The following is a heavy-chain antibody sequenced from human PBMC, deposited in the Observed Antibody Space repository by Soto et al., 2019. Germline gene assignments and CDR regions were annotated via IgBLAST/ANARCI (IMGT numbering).Heavy chain of an antibody. D-gene: IGHD3-3*01. Sequence: QVQLQESGPRLVKPSGTLSLTCAVSSGSIDNVYWWSWVRQSPGKGLEWIGETSHDGVTNYNPSPGGRVTIPIRKAKDHFSLDPHSGTAAETAMLFWSRKGDCPPPRCIVGRFGPWGPGTLVTVSS. V-gene: IGHV4-4*02. CDR3: SRKGDCPPPRCIVGRFGP. J-gene: IGHJ5*02. CDR1: SGSIDNVYW. CDR2: TSHDGVT.